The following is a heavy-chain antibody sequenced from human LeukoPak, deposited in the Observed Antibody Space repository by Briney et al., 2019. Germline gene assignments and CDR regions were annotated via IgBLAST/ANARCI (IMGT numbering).Heavy chain of an antibody. CDR1: GGSISSSSYY. CDR3: ARHFRGLRLGSVVY. D-gene: IGHD3-16*01. Sequence: PSETLSLTCTVSGGSISSSSYYWGWIRQPPGKGLEWIGSIYYSGSTYYNPSLKSRVTISVDTSKNQFSLKLSSVTAADTAVYYCARHFRGLRLGSVVYWRQGTLVSVSS. CDR2: IYYSGST. V-gene: IGHV4-39*01. J-gene: IGHJ4*02.